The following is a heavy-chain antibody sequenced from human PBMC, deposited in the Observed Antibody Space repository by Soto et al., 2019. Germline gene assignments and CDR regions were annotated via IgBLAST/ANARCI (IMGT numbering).Heavy chain of an antibody. CDR3: ARSAGDDLPYSYYMDV. J-gene: IGHJ6*03. V-gene: IGHV5-51*01. D-gene: IGHD6-13*01. Sequence: GESLKISCKGSGYSFTSYWIGWVRQMPGKGLEWMGIIYPGDSDTRYSPSFQGQVTISADKSISTAYLQWSSLKASDTAMYYCARSAGDDLPYSYYMDVWGKGTTVTVSS. CDR2: IYPGDSDT. CDR1: GYSFTSYW.